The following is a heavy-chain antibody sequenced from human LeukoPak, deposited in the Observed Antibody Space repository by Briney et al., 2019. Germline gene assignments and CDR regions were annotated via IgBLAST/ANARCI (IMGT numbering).Heavy chain of an antibody. CDR3: AREGTTGWYAPEY. CDR2: IKEDGSEK. D-gene: IGHD6-19*01. J-gene: IGHJ4*02. V-gene: IGHV3-7*01. CDR1: GCTFSRYW. Sequence: GGALRLSCAGSGCTFSRYWMSSVRQARWKEREGVANIKEDGSEKYYVDSVKGRFTISRDNAENSLYLQMNSLRVEDTAVYYCAREGTTGWYAPEYWGQGTLVTVSS.